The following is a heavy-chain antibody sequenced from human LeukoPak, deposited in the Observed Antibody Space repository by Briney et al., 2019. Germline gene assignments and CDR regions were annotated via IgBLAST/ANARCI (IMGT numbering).Heavy chain of an antibody. V-gene: IGHV3-33*01. J-gene: IGHJ4*02. CDR3: ARDLGSSSWYGIGY. CDR1: GFTFSSYG. D-gene: IGHD6-13*01. CDR2: IWYDGSNK. Sequence: GGSLRLSCAASGFTFSSYGLHWVRQAPGKGLEWVAVIWYDGSNKYYADSVKGRFTISRDNSKNTLYLQMNSLRAEDTAVYYCARDLGSSSWYGIGYWGQGTLVTVSS.